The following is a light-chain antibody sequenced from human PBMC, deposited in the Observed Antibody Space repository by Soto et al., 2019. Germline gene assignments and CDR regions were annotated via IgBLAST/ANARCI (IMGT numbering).Light chain of an antibody. J-gene: IGLJ3*02. V-gene: IGLV1-40*01. CDR2: GNN. Sequence: QSVLTQPPSVSGAPGQTITISCTGSSSNIGAGYDVHWYQQLPGRAPKLLIYGNNNRPSGVPDRFSGSRSGTSASLAITGLQTEDEGDYYCLSYDSSLRGWVFGGGTKVTVL. CDR3: LSYDSSLRGWV. CDR1: SSNIGAGYD.